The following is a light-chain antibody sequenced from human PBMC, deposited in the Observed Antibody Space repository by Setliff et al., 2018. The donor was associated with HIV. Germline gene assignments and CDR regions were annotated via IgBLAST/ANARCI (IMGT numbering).Light chain of an antibody. J-gene: IGLJ1*01. CDR1: SIDVGLYNY. CDR2: DVD. V-gene: IGLV2-11*01. Sequence: QSALTQPRSVSGSPGQSVTISCTGTSIDVGLYNYVSWYQQHPGKAPKVMIYDVDKRPSGVPDRFSGSKSGTSASLAISGLQSEDEGDYNCAAWDDSLNGFVFGTGTKVTVL. CDR3: AAWDDSLNGFV.